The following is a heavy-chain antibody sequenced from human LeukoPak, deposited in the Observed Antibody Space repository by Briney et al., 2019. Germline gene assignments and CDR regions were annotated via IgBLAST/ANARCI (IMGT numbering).Heavy chain of an antibody. CDR3: ARGGGRLWFGELLSWFDP. CDR1: SGSFSGYY. CDR2: IYHSGST. D-gene: IGHD3-10*01. J-gene: IGHJ5*02. V-gene: IGHV4-34*01. Sequence: PSETLSLTCSVYSGSFSGYYWSWIRQPPGKGLEWIGSIYHSGSTYYNPSLKSRVTISVDTSKNQFSLKLSSVTAADTAVYYCARGGGRLWFGELLSWFDPWGQGTLVTVSS.